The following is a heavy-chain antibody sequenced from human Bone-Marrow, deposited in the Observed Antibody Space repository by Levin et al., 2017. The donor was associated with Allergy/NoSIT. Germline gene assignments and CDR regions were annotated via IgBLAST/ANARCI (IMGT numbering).Heavy chain of an antibody. CDR2: IKEDGSAK. Sequence: PGGSLRLSCTASGFTFSGHWMSWVRQAPGKGLEWVANIKEDGSAKYYVDSVQGRFTISRDNAKNSLFLQMNSLRAEDTAVYYCARVPGKDSYMDVWGKGTTVTVSS. CDR3: ARVPGKDSYMDV. V-gene: IGHV3-7*03. CDR1: GFTFSGHW. D-gene: IGHD4-23*01. J-gene: IGHJ6*03.